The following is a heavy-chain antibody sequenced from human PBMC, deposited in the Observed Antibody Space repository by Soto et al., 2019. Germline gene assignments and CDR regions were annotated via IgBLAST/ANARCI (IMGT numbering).Heavy chain of an antibody. J-gene: IGHJ5*02. D-gene: IGHD6-19*01. V-gene: IGHV4-59*01. CDR1: GGSISSYY. CDR3: ASSGWYGNWFDP. CDR2: IYYSGST. Sequence: SETLSLTCTVSGGSISSYYWSWIRQPPGKGLEWIGYIYYSGSTNYNPSLKSRVTISVDTSKNQFSLKLSSVTAADTAVYYCASSGWYGNWFDPWGQGTLVTVSS.